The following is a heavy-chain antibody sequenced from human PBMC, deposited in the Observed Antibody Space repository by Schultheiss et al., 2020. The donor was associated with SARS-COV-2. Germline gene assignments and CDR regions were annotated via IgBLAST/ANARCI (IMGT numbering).Heavy chain of an antibody. J-gene: IGHJ4*02. CDR1: GFTFSSYS. V-gene: IGHV3-21*01. D-gene: IGHD3-3*01. CDR2: ISSSSSYI. Sequence: GESLKISCAASGFTFSSYSMNWVRQAPGKGLEWVSSISSSSSYIYYADSVKGRFTISRDNAKNSLYLQMNSLRAEDTAVYYCARDPRQYYDFWSGYTEYYFDYWGQGTLVTVSS. CDR3: ARDPRQYYDFWSGYTEYYFDY.